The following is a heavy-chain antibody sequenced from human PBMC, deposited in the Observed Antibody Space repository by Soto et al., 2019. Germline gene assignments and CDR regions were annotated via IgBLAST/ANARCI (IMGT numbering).Heavy chain of an antibody. CDR2: ISSNGGST. CDR3: VKLAPDPDAFDL. J-gene: IGHJ3*01. V-gene: IGHV3-64D*06. Sequence: PWGSLRLSCSASGFTFSSYAMPWVRQAPGKGLEYVSAISSNGGSTYYADSVKGRFTISRDNSKNTLYLQMSSLRAEDTAVYYCVKLAPDPDAFDLWGQGTRVTVS. CDR1: GFTFSSYA.